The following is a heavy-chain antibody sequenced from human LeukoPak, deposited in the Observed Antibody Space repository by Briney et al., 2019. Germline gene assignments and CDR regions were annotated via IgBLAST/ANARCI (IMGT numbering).Heavy chain of an antibody. D-gene: IGHD6-13*01. CDR2: IWYGGSNK. J-gene: IGHJ4*02. Sequence: GGSLRLSCAASGFTFSSYGMYWVRQAPGKGLEWVAVIWYGGSNKYYADSVKGRFTISRDNSKNTLYLQMNSLRAEDTAVYYCAKGRQLVLDYWGQGTLVTVSS. V-gene: IGHV3-30*02. CDR3: AKGRQLVLDY. CDR1: GFTFSSYG.